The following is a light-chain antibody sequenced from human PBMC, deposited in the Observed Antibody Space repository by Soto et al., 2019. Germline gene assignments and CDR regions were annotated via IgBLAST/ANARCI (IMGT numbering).Light chain of an antibody. CDR1: SSDVGGYNY. CDR2: EAR. CDR3: SSYTRSSTLI. V-gene: IGLV2-14*01. Sequence: QSALTQPASVSGSPGQSITISCTGTSSDVGGYNYVSWYRQHPGKAPKLMIYEARNRPSGVSNRFSGSKSGNTASLTISGLQAEDEADYYCSSYTRSSTLIFGIGTKLTVL. J-gene: IGLJ1*01.